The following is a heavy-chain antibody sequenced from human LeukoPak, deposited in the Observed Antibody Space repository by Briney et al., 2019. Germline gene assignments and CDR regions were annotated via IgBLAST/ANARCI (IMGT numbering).Heavy chain of an antibody. CDR1: DGSINSYY. CDR2: IYYNGNT. V-gene: IGHV4-59*12. CDR3: ARITGTTRGWFDP. J-gene: IGHJ5*02. D-gene: IGHD1-20*01. Sequence: SETLSLTCSVSDGSINSYYWNWIRRPPGKGLEWIGYIYYNGNTYYNPSLKSRVTISVDTSKNQFSLKLSSVTAADTAVYYCARITGTTRGWFDPWGQGTLVTVSS.